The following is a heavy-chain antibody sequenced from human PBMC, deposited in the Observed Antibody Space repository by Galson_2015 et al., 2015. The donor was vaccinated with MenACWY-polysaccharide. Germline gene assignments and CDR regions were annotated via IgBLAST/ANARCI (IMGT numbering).Heavy chain of an antibody. CDR3: AKERDARMSSSLNL. Sequence: SLRLSCAASGFTFSNYGMQWVRQAPGKGLEWVTVIAHDGTVTHYTDSMRGRFTVSRDNSKNMLYLYMNSLRPDDTAVYFCAKERDARMSSSLNLWGQGTLVIVSS. J-gene: IGHJ4*02. V-gene: IGHV3-30*18. CDR2: IAHDGTVT. CDR1: GFTFSNYG. D-gene: IGHD1-20*01.